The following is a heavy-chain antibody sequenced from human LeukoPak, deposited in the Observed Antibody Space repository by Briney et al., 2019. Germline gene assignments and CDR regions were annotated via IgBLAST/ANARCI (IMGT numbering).Heavy chain of an antibody. CDR2: ISWNSGSI. V-gene: IGHV3-9*03. J-gene: IGHJ4*02. D-gene: IGHD6-13*01. CDR3: AKGATGYSTSGYFDY. CDR1: GFTFDDYA. Sequence: GRSLRLSCAASGFTFDDYAMHWVRQAPGKGLEWVSGISWNSGSIGYADSVKGRFTISRDNAKNSLYLQKNSLRAEDMALYYCAKGATGYSTSGYFDYWGQGTLVTVSS.